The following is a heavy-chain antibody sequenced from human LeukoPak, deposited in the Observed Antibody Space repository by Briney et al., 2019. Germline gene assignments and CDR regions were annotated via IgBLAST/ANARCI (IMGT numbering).Heavy chain of an antibody. CDR2: INPNNAGT. D-gene: IGHD1-26*01. CDR1: GYTFTGYY. CDR3: ARRVVPTASLVY. V-gene: IGHV1-2*02. J-gene: IGHJ4*02. Sequence: ASVKASCKASGYTFTGYYMHWVRQAPGQGLEWMGWINPNNAGTNYAQKFQGRVTMTRDTSTSTAYMELSRLTSDDTAVYYCARRVVPTASLVYWGQGTLVTVSS.